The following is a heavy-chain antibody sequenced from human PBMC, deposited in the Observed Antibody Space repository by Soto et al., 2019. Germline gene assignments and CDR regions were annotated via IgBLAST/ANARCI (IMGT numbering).Heavy chain of an antibody. CDR1: GGSFSGYY. CDR2: INHSGST. CDR3: ARGLFGYSYGHDY. J-gene: IGHJ4*02. V-gene: IGHV4-34*01. D-gene: IGHD5-18*01. Sequence: QVQLQQWGAGLLKPSETLSLTCAVYGGSFSGYYWSWIRQPPGKGLEWIGEINHSGSTNYNPSLKSRVTITVDTSKKQFSLKRSSVTAAETAVYYCARGLFGYSYGHDYWGQGTLVTGSS.